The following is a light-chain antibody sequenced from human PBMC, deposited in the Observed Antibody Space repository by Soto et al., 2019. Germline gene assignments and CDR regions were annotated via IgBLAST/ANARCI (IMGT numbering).Light chain of an antibody. J-gene: IGKJ4*01. V-gene: IGKV3-11*01. CDR3: QQRSDWPLN. CDR2: DAS. CDR1: QSVGSQ. Sequence: TQSPSSLSASVGDRVTITCRASQSVGSQLDWYQQKPGQAPRLLIYDASNRHTGIPARFSGSGSGTDFTLTISSVEPEDFAVYYCQQRSDWPLNFGGGTKVDIK.